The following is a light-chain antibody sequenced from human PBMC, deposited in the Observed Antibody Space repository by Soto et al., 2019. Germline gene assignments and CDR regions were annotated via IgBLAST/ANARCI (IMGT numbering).Light chain of an antibody. CDR3: CSYAGSYTFDVV. J-gene: IGLJ2*01. CDR1: SSDVGGYNC. Sequence: QSALTQPRSVSGSPGQSVTISCTGTSSDVGGYNCVSWYQQHPGKAPKLMIYDVSKRPSGVPDRFSGSKSGNTASLTISGLQAEDEADYYCCSYAGSYTFDVVFGGGTKLTVL. V-gene: IGLV2-11*01. CDR2: DVS.